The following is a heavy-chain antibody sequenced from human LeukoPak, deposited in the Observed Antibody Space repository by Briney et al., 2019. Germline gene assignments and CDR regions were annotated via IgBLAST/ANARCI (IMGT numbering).Heavy chain of an antibody. D-gene: IGHD6-19*01. V-gene: IGHV1-69*13. Sequence: ASVKVSCKASGGTFSSYAISWVRQAPGQGLEWMGGIIPIFGTANYAQKFQGRATITADESTSTAYMELSSLRSEDTAVYYCARDPSSGWYNWFDPWGQGTLVTVSS. CDR2: IIPIFGTA. J-gene: IGHJ5*02. CDR1: GGTFSSYA. CDR3: ARDPSSGWYNWFDP.